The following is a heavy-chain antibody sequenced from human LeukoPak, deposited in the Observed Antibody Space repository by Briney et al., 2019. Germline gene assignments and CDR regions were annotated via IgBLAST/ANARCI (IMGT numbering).Heavy chain of an antibody. CDR2: IYTSGST. CDR3: ARGPCYYDSSGYYFRPYYFDY. CDR1: GGSISSYY. D-gene: IGHD3-22*01. J-gene: IGHJ4*02. Sequence: SETLTLTCTVSGGSISSYYWGWIRQPAGKGLEWIGRIYTSGSTNYNPSLKSRVTMSVDTSKNQFSLKLSSVTAADTAVYYCARGPCYYDSSGYYFRPYYFDYWGQGTLVTVSS. V-gene: IGHV4-4*07.